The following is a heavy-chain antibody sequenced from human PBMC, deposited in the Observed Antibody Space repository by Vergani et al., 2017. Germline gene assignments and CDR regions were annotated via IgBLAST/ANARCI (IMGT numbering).Heavy chain of an antibody. CDR2: ISGSGGST. D-gene: IGHD3-3*01. CDR1: GFTVSSNY. J-gene: IGHJ4*02. CDR3: VARSRSGSTGRHY. V-gene: IGHV3-23*04. Sequence: EVQLVESGGGLVQPGGSLRLSCAASGFTVSSNYMSWVRQAPGKGLEWVSVISGSGGSTYYADSVKGRFTISRDNSKNTLYLQMNSLRAEDTAVYYCVARSRSGSTGRHYWGQGTLVTVSS.